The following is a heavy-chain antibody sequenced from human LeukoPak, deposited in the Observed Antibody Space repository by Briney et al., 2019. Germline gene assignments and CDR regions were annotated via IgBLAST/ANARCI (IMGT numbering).Heavy chain of an antibody. D-gene: IGHD2-21*02. J-gene: IGHJ4*02. CDR2: ISSTGSYT. V-gene: IGHV3-11*03. CDR1: GFTLSVYY. CDR3: ARKLGGAQCGGDCFFDH. Sequence: SGGSLRLSCEASGFTLSVYYMSWFRQAPGKGLEWIGYISSTGSYTSYADSVRGRFTISRDNAKSLLFLQMNNLRAEDTAVYYCARKLGGAQCGGDCFFDHWGQGILVGVSS.